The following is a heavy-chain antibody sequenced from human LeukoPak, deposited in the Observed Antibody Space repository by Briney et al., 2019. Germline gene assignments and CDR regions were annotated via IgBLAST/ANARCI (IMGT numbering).Heavy chain of an antibody. CDR1: GGSFSGYY. CDR3: ARDAGHYDYVWGSYRHFDY. J-gene: IGHJ4*02. Sequence: SETLSLTCAVYGGSFSGYYLSWIRQPPGKGLEWIGEINHSGSTNYYPSLESRVTISVDTSKNQFSLKLSSVTAADTAVYYCARDAGHYDYVWGSYRHFDYWGQGTLVTVSS. V-gene: IGHV4-34*01. D-gene: IGHD3-16*02. CDR2: INHSGST.